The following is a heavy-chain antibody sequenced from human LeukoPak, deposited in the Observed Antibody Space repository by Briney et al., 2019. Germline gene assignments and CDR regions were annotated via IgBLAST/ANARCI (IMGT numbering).Heavy chain of an antibody. CDR3: AREWIGFDY. CDR1: GFTFSTSW. V-gene: IGHV3-74*01. CDR2: INTDGNTR. Sequence: GGSLRLSCATSGFTFSTSWMHWVRQAPGKGLVWVSRINTDGNTRDYADSVKGRFTISRDNAKNSLYLQMNSLRAEDTAVYYCAREWIGFDYWGQGTLVTVSS. D-gene: IGHD2-2*03. J-gene: IGHJ4*02.